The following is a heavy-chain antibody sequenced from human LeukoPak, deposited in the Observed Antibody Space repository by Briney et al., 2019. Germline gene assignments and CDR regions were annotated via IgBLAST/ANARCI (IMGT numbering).Heavy chain of an antibody. Sequence: GGSLRLSCAASGFTVSSNYMSWVRQAPGKGLEWVSVIYSGGSTYYADSVKGRFTISRDNSKNTLYLQMNSLRAEDTAVYYCASGVVPPSTYYMDVWGKGTTVTVSS. J-gene: IGHJ6*03. D-gene: IGHD3-3*01. CDR2: IYSGGST. CDR3: ASGVVPPSTYYMDV. CDR1: GFTVSSNY. V-gene: IGHV3-53*01.